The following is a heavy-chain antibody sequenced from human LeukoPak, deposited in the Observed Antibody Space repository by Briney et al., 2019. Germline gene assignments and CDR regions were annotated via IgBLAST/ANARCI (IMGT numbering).Heavy chain of an antibody. CDR1: GYTVTIYG. J-gene: IGHJ5*02. V-gene: IGHV1-18*01. CDR3: AIGIVVVQSNWFDP. Sequence: ASVNLSCKSSGYTVTIYGISWVRQAPRQRLERRGWRIAYNGNTNSAQKLQGRITMTTDTSTSTAYMELRSLRSDDTAVYYCAIGIVVVQSNWFDPWGQGTLVTVSS. CDR2: RIAYNGNT. D-gene: IGHD2-2*01.